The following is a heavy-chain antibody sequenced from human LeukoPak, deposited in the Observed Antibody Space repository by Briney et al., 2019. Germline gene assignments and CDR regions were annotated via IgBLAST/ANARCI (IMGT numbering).Heavy chain of an antibody. D-gene: IGHD4-17*01. CDR3: ARAETTGDYFDY. CDR2: INHSGST. CDR1: GGSFSGYY. Sequence: SETLSLTCAVYGGSFSGYYWSWIRQPPGKGLEWIGEINHSGSTNYNPSLKSRVTISVDTSKNQFSLKLSSVTAADTAVYYCARAETTGDYFDYWGQGTLVTVSS. J-gene: IGHJ4*02. V-gene: IGHV4-34*01.